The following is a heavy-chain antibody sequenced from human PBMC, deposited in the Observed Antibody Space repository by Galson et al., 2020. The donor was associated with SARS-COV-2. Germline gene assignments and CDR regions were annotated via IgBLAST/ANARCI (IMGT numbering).Heavy chain of an antibody. J-gene: IGHJ4*02. D-gene: IGHD5-12*01. V-gene: IGHV4-39*01. Sequence: ETSETLSLTCTVSGGSISSSSYYWGWIRQPPGKGLEWIGSIYYSGSTYYNPSLKSRVTISVDTSKNQFSLKLSSVTAADTAVYYCARQLEMATILDRPGYFDYWGQGTLVTVSS. CDR1: GGSISSSSYY. CDR2: IYYSGST. CDR3: ARQLEMATILDRPGYFDY.